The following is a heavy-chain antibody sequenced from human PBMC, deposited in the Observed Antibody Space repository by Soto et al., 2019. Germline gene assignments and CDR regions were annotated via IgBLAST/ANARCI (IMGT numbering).Heavy chain of an antibody. D-gene: IGHD3-3*01. J-gene: IGHJ6*03. V-gene: IGHV1-8*01. CDR1: GYAFTSYY. Sequence: ASVKPTSKASGYAFTSYYINWVRQATGQGLEWMGWMNPNSGNTGYAQKFQGRVTMTRNTSISTAYMELSSLRSEDTAVYYCARGSNYYDFWSGQGNYYYYMDVWGKGTTVTVSS. CDR2: MNPNSGNT. CDR3: ARGSNYYDFWSGQGNYYYYMDV.